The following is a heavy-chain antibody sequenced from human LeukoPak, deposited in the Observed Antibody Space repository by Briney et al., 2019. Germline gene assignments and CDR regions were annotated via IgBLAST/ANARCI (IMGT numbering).Heavy chain of an antibody. CDR1: EITFSDYA. J-gene: IGHJ6*03. V-gene: IGHV3-23*01. CDR3: ARDYKVGWFGELLIGYYMDV. Sequence: PGGSLRLSCAASEITFSDYAMTWVRQAPGKGLEWVSAISGSGGSTYYADSVKGRFTISRDNSKNTLYLQMNSLRAEDTAVYYCARDYKVGWFGELLIGYYMDVWGKGTTVTISS. D-gene: IGHD3-10*01. CDR2: ISGSGGST.